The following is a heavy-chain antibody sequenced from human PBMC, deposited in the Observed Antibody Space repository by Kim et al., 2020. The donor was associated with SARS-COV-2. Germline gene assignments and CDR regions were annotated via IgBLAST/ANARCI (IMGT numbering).Heavy chain of an antibody. CDR3: ASLTPDYGADDAFDI. D-gene: IGHD4-17*01. CDR1: GGTFSSYA. J-gene: IGHJ3*02. V-gene: IGHV1-69*13. CDR2: IIPIFGTA. Sequence: SVKVSCKASGGTFSSYAISWVRQAPGQGLEWMGGIIPIFGTANYAQKFQGRVTITADESTSTAYMELSSLRSEDTAVYYCASLTPDYGADDAFDIWGQGTMVTVSS.